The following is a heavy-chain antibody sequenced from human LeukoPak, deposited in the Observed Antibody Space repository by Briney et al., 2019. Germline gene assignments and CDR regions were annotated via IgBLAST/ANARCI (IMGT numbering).Heavy chain of an antibody. V-gene: IGHV3-30*04. CDR2: ISYDGSNK. Sequence: GSLRLSCAASGFTFSSYAIHWVRQAPGKGLEWVAGISYDGSNKYYADSVKGRFTISRDNSKNTLYLQMNSLRAEDTAVYYCARDGSSSSFDYWGQGTLVTVSS. D-gene: IGHD6-6*01. J-gene: IGHJ4*02. CDR3: ARDGSSSSFDY. CDR1: GFTFSSYA.